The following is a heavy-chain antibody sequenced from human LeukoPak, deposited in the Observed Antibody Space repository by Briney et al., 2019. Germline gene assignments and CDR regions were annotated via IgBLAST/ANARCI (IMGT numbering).Heavy chain of an antibody. V-gene: IGHV7-4-1*02. J-gene: IGHJ4*02. Sequence: ASVKVSCKASGYTFTSYAMNWVRQAPGQGLEWMGWINTNTGNPTYAQGFTGRFVFSLDTSVSTAYLQVSSLKAEDTAVYYCARESPPYCSGGSCYLTSFDYWGQGTLVTVSS. CDR1: GYTFTSYA. D-gene: IGHD2-15*01. CDR2: INTNTGNP. CDR3: ARESPPYCSGGSCYLTSFDY.